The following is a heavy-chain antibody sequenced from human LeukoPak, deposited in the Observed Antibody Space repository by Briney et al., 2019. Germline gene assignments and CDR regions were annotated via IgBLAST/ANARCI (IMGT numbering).Heavy chain of an antibody. CDR1: GFTFSSYS. J-gene: IGHJ5*02. V-gene: IGHV3-21*01. Sequence: PGGSLRLSCAASGFTFSSYSMNWVRQAPGKGLEWVSSISSSSSYIYYADSVKGRFTISRDNAKNSLYLQMNSLRAEDTAVYYCARTNYDFWSGYSPDWFDPWGQGTLVTVSS. CDR2: ISSSSSYI. D-gene: IGHD3-3*01. CDR3: ARTNYDFWSGYSPDWFDP.